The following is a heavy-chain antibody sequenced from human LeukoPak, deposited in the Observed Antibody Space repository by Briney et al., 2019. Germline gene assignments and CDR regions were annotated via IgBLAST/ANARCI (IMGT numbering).Heavy chain of an antibody. CDR3: ARDNYYSSGYYYGYFDC. Sequence: SETLSLTCTVSGGSICSYYWSWIRHPPREGLEWIGYIYYSGGTNYNPPLTRRVTISVDTSKNQSSLKLSSVTAADTAVYYCARDNYYSSGYYYGYFDCWGQGTLVTVSS. CDR1: GGSICSYY. J-gene: IGHJ4*02. D-gene: IGHD3-22*01. V-gene: IGHV4-59*01. CDR2: IYYSGGT.